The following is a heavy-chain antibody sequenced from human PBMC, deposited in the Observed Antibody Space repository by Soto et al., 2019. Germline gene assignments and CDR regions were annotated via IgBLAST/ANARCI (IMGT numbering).Heavy chain of an antibody. Sequence: KPSETLSLTCAVYGGSFSGYYWSWIRQPPGKGLEWIGEINHSGSTNYNPSLKSRVTISVDTSKNQFPLKLSSVTAADTAVYYCARGPDIVVVPAAEPGDWFDPWGQGTLVTVSS. J-gene: IGHJ5*02. CDR3: ARGPDIVVVPAAEPGDWFDP. D-gene: IGHD2-2*01. V-gene: IGHV4-34*01. CDR2: INHSGST. CDR1: GGSFSGYY.